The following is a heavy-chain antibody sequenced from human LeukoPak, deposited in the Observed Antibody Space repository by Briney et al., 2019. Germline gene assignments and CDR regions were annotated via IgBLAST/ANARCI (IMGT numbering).Heavy chain of an antibody. CDR2: LYSAGNT. J-gene: IGHJ4*02. CDR3: ARAREYLAIDY. D-gene: IGHD2/OR15-2a*01. V-gene: IGHV3-66*02. CDR1: GFTVSSNY. Sequence: GGSLRLSCAASGFTVSSNYMNWVRQAPGKGLEWVSVLYSAGNTFYADSVKGRFTISRDNSKNTLYLQMNSLRPEDTAVYYCARAREYLAIDYWGQGTLVIVSS.